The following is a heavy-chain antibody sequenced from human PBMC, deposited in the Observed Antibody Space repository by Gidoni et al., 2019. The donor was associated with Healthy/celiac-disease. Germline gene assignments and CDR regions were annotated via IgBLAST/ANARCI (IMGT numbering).Heavy chain of an antibody. J-gene: IGHJ4*02. CDR3: ARGDTIFGVVTLLDY. CDR2: ISAYNGNR. D-gene: IGHD3-3*01. V-gene: IGHV1-18*01. Sequence: HPLPSGPAVNTPGAPVKCSCQASGLPFSSNGISWVRQATGQGLEWMGWISAYNGNRNYAQKLQGRITMTTDTSTSTAYMELRSLRSDDTAGYYGARGDTIFGVVTLLDYWGQGTLVTVSS. CDR1: GLPFSSNG.